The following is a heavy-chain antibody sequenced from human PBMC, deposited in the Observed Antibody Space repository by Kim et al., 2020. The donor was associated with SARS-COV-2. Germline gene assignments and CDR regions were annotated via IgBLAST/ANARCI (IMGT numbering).Heavy chain of an antibody. CDR2: INPSGGST. CDR1: GYTFTSYY. Sequence: ASVKVSCKASGYTFTSYYMHWVRQAPGQGLEWMGIINPSGGSTSYAQKFQGRVTMTRDTSTSTVYMELSSLRSEDTAVYYCARDFRSGGPVNWFDPWGQGTLVTVSS. CDR3: ARDFRSGGPVNWFDP. V-gene: IGHV1-46*01. J-gene: IGHJ5*02.